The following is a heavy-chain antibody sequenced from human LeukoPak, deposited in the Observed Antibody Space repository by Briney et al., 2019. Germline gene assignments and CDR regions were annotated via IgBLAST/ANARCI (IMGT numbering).Heavy chain of an antibody. Sequence: GGSLRLSCAASGFTFSSYGIHWVRQAPGKGLEWVAVISYDGSNRFYVDSVKGRFTISRDNSRSTLYLQINSLRAEDTAVYYCAKDRFMVRGIIPTSYYYYDMDVWGQGTTVTVSS. CDR3: AKDRFMVRGIIPTSYYYYDMDV. CDR2: ISYDGSNR. D-gene: IGHD3-10*01. V-gene: IGHV3-30*18. CDR1: GFTFSSYG. J-gene: IGHJ6*02.